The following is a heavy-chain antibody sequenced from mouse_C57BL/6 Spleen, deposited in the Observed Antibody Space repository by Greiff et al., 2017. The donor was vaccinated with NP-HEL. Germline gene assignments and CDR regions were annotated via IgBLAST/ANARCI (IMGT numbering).Heavy chain of an antibody. CDR2: IDPSDSET. D-gene: IGHD2-3*01. CDR1: GYTFTSYW. J-gene: IGHJ4*01. CDR3: ARSAPWLLRAMDY. V-gene: IGHV1-52*01. Sequence: QVQLQQPGAELVRPGSSVKLSCKASGYTFTSYWMHWVKQRPIQGLEWIGNIDPSDSETPYNQKFKDKATLTVDKSSSTAYMQLSSLTSEDSAVYYCARSAPWLLRAMDYWGQGTSVTVSS.